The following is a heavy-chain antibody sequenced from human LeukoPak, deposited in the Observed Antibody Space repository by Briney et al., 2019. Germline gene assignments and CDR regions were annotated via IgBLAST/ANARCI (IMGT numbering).Heavy chain of an antibody. CDR2: ISSDGGST. J-gene: IGHJ4*02. V-gene: IGHV3-64D*06. D-gene: IGHD3-22*01. CDR1: GFSFSAYG. CDR3: VKDRYYDSSGYFDY. Sequence: PGGSLRLSCSASGFSFSAYGMHWVRQAPGKGLEYASGISSDGGSTYYADSVKGRFTMSRDNSKNTLFLQMSSLRAEDTAVYYCVKDRYYDSSGYFDYWGQGTLVTVSS.